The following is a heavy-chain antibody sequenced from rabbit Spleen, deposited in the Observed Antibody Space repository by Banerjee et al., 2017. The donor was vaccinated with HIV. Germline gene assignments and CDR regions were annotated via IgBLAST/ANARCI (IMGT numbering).Heavy chain of an antibody. D-gene: IGHD8-1*01. Sequence: QSLEESGGDLVKPGASLTLTCTASGVSLNDKDVMCWVRQAPGKGLEWIACIYAGSSGSTYYASWAKGRFTISKTSSTTVTLQMTSLTVADTATYFCARDTASSFSSYGMDLWGPGTLVTVS. CDR3: ARDTASSFSSYGMDL. CDR2: IYAGSSGST. CDR1: GVSLNDKDV. J-gene: IGHJ6*01. V-gene: IGHV1S40*01.